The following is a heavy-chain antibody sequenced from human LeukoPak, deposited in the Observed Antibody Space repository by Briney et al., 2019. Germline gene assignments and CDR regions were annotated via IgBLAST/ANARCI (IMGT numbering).Heavy chain of an antibody. V-gene: IGHV3-33*06. J-gene: IGHJ4*02. CDR2: IWYDGSNK. CDR1: GFTFSSYG. CDR3: AKGGGDDTYFDY. D-gene: IGHD2-21*02. Sequence: PGRSLRLSXAASGFTFSSYGMHWVRQAPGKGLEWVAVIWYDGSNKYYADSVKGRFTISRDNSKNTLYLQMNSLRAEDTAVYYCAKGGGDDTYFDYWGQGTLVTVSS.